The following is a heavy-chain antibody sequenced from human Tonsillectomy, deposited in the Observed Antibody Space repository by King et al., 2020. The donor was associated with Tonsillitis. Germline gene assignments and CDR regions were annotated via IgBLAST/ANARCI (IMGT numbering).Heavy chain of an antibody. CDR1: GYTFTSYG. CDR2: ISAYSGYT. D-gene: IGHD5-12*01. Sequence: QLVQSGAEVKKPGASVKVSCKASGYTFTSYGFSWVRQAPGQGLDWMGWISAYSGYTKYAQKLQGRVTMTTDTSTSTAYMELRSLRSDDTAVYYCARAVARGYSGYDSFDYWGQGTLVTVSS. CDR3: ARAVARGYSGYDSFDY. V-gene: IGHV1-18*04. J-gene: IGHJ4*02.